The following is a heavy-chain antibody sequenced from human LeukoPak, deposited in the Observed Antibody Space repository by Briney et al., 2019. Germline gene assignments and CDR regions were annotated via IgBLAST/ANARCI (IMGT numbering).Heavy chain of an antibody. D-gene: IGHD2/OR15-2a*01. Sequence: SVKVSCKASGGTSSSYAISWVRQAPGQGLEWMGGIIPIFGTANYAQKFQGRVTITTDESTSTAYMELSSLRSEDAAVYYCARNSMSLGYYYYYYMDVWGKGTTVTVSS. J-gene: IGHJ6*03. CDR1: GGTSSSYA. CDR2: IIPIFGTA. CDR3: ARNSMSLGYYYYYYMDV. V-gene: IGHV1-69*05.